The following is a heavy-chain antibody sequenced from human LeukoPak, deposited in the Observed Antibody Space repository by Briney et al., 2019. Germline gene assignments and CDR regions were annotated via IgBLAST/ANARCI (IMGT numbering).Heavy chain of an antibody. Sequence: ASVKVSCKASGYTFTSYGISWVRQAPGQGLEWMGWISAYNGNTNYAQKLQGRVTMTTDTSTSTAYMELRSLRSDDTAVYYCAREANVLRYFAAYNHFDYWGQGTLVTVPS. D-gene: IGHD3-9*01. CDR1: GYTFTSYG. J-gene: IGHJ4*02. CDR3: AREANVLRYFAAYNHFDY. CDR2: ISAYNGNT. V-gene: IGHV1-18*01.